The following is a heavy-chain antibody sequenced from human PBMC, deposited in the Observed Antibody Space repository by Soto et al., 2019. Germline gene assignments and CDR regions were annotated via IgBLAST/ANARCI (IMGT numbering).Heavy chain of an antibody. Sequence: GGSLRLSCAASGFTFSSYAMSWVRQAPGKGLEWVSAISGSGGSTYYADSVKGRFTISRDNSKNTLYLQMNSLRAEDTAVYYCAKYQGTWIQGYKSPFDYWGQGTLVTVSS. J-gene: IGHJ4*02. V-gene: IGHV3-23*01. CDR2: ISGSGGST. CDR3: AKYQGTWIQGYKSPFDY. CDR1: GFTFSSYA. D-gene: IGHD5-18*01.